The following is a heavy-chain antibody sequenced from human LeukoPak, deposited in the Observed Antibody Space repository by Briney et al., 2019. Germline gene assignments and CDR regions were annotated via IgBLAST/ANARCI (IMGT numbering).Heavy chain of an antibody. CDR3: ARWEANCGGECRDVDY. J-gene: IGHJ4*02. D-gene: IGHD2-21*01. Sequence: ASVKVSCKASGYTFTSYDINWVRQATGQGLEWMGWMNPNSGNTGYAQKFQGRVTMTRNTSISTAYMELSSLRSEDTAVYYCARWEANCGGECRDVDYWGQGTLVTVSS. CDR1: GYTFTSYD. V-gene: IGHV1-8*01. CDR2: MNPNSGNT.